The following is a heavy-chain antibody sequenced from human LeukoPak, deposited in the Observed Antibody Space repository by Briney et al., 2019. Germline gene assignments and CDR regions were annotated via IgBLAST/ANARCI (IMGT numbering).Heavy chain of an antibody. J-gene: IGHJ6*04. CDR1: GFTISSYT. CDR3: ARDRRRFLEWLPLDV. D-gene: IGHD3-3*01. Sequence: PSGTLTLSCTASGFTISSYTINWDRHPPPQGQELVSFITSNSSYIYYDDSVKGRFTISRDNAKNSLYLQMNSLRAEDTAVYYCARDRRRFLEWLPLDVWGKGTTVTVSS. CDR2: ITSNSSYI. V-gene: IGHV3-21*01.